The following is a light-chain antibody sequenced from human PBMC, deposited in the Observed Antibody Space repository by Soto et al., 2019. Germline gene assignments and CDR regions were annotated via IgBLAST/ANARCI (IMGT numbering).Light chain of an antibody. CDR3: HHYGSLYT. V-gene: IGKV3-20*01. J-gene: IGKJ2*01. Sequence: ELVLTQSPGTLSLSPGERATLSCRASQSVSSSYLAWYQQKPRQAHRLLIYGASSRATGIPDRFSGSGSGTDFTLTTTRLEPEDFAVYYCHHYGSLYTFGQGTKVEIK. CDR1: QSVSSSY. CDR2: GAS.